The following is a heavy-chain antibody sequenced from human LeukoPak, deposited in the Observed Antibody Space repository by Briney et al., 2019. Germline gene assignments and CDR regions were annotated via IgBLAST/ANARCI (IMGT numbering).Heavy chain of an antibody. Sequence: ASVKVSCKFSGYTLTELSMRWVRQAPGKGLEWMGGFDPEDGETIYAQKFQGRVTMTEDTSTDTTYMELSSLRSEDTAVYYCATGYDILTRPPNAFDIWGQGTMVTVSS. J-gene: IGHJ3*02. CDR1: GYTLTELS. V-gene: IGHV1-24*01. D-gene: IGHD3-9*01. CDR3: ATGYDILTRPPNAFDI. CDR2: FDPEDGET.